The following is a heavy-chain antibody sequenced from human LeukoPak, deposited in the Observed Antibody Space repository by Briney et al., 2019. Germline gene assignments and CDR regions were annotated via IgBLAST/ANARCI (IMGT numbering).Heavy chain of an antibody. CDR2: IYYNGST. V-gene: IGHV4-31*03. CDR3: ARGRRRERGHSYGSQGPYYYYGMDV. D-gene: IGHD5-18*01. J-gene: IGHJ6*02. Sequence: KTSETLSLTCTVSGGSVSNSGYYWSWIRQHPGKGLEWIGNIYYNGSTYYNPSLKSRLSMSVDTSKNQFSLKLSSVTAADTAVYYCARGRRRERGHSYGSQGPYYYYGMDVWGQGTTVTVSS. CDR1: GGSVSNSGYY.